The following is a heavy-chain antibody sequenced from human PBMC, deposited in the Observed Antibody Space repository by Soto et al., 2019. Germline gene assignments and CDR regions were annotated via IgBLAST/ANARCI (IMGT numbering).Heavy chain of an antibody. J-gene: IGHJ6*02. CDR3: AREPRGETLDV. CDR2: MNSDGSST. CDR1: GFTFSSYW. Sequence: EVQLVESGGGLVQPGGSLRLSCAASGFTFSSYWMHWVRQAPGKGLVLVSRMNSDGSSTSYADSVKGRFTISRDNAKNTLYLQMNSLRAEDTAVYYCAREPRGETLDVWGQGTTVTVSS. V-gene: IGHV3-74*01.